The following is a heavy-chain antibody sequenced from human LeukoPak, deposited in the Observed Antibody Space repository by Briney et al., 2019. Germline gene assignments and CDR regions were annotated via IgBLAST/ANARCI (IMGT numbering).Heavy chain of an antibody. CDR2: IYPGDSDT. J-gene: IGHJ2*01. D-gene: IGHD4-17*01. Sequence: GESLKISCKGSGYSFTNYWIGWVRQMPGKGLEWMGIIYPGDSDTRYSPSFQGQVTISADKSISTAYLQWSSPKASDTAMYYCARQTTVTTRYWYFDLWGRGTLVTVSS. CDR3: ARQTTVTTRYWYFDL. CDR1: GYSFTNYW. V-gene: IGHV5-51*01.